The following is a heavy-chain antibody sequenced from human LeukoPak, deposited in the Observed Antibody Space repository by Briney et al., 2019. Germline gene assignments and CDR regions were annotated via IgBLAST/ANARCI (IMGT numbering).Heavy chain of an antibody. V-gene: IGHV1-18*01. CDR2: ISAYNGNT. CDR3: ARDPGDSSGYYGSIRNDY. Sequence: ASVKVSCKASGGAFSSYAISWVRQAPGQGLEWMGWISAYNGNTNYAQKLQGRVTMTTDTSTSTAYMELRSLRSDDTAVYYCARDPGDSSGYYGSIRNDYWGQGTLVTVSS. D-gene: IGHD3-22*01. CDR1: GGAFSSYA. J-gene: IGHJ4*02.